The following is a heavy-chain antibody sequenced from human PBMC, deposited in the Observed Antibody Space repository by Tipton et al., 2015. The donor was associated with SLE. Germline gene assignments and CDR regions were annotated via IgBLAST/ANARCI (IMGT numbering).Heavy chain of an antibody. V-gene: IGHV4-61*05. CDR2: VCNSVST. CDR3: ARQRLRLLSPLDA. D-gene: IGHD3-10*01. J-gene: IGHJ6*02. CDR1: GGSITTRSYY. Sequence: LRLSCIVSGGSITTRSYYWGWIRQPPGKGLEWIACVCNSVSTNYDPSLKSRGTISVDTSKNHFSLELTSVTAADTAVYYCARQRLRLLSPLDAWGQGTTVTVS.